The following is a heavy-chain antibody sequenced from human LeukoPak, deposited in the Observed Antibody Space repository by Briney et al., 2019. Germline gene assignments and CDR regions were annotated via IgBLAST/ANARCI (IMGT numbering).Heavy chain of an antibody. CDR3: ARVVITSSMAFDI. D-gene: IGHD3-22*01. CDR1: GFTFSSYE. Sequence: GGSLRLSCAASGFTFSSYEMNWVRQAPGKGLEWVSYISSSGSTIYYADSVKGRFTISRDNAKNSLYLQMNSLRAEDTAVYYCARVVITSSMAFDIWGQGTMVTVSS. V-gene: IGHV3-48*03. J-gene: IGHJ3*02. CDR2: ISSSGSTI.